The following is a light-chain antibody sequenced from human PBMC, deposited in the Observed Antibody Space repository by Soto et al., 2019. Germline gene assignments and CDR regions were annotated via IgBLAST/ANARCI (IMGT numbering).Light chain of an antibody. J-gene: IGKJ2*01. V-gene: IGKV1-27*01. CDR1: QDISNY. CDR3: QKYNRAPTT. Sequence: DLQMTQSPSSLSASVGDRVTITCRASQDISNYLAWYQQKPGSVPKLLIYAASTLQKGVQSRFSGSVSGTLFTLSINNLQSDVVATYYCQKYNRAPTTFGGGTRLEIK. CDR2: AAS.